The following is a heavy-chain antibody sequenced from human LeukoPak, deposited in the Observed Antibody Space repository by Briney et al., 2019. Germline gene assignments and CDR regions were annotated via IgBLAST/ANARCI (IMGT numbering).Heavy chain of an antibody. Sequence: GASVKVSCKASGYTFTSYYMHWVRQAPGQGLEWMGIINPSGGSTSYAQKFQGRVTMTRDTSTSTVYMELSSLRSEDTAVYCCARDYYSNYGYYYGMDVWGQGTTVTVSS. CDR3: ARDYYSNYGYYYGMDV. CDR2: INPSGGST. J-gene: IGHJ6*02. V-gene: IGHV1-46*01. CDR1: GYTFTSYY. D-gene: IGHD4-4*01.